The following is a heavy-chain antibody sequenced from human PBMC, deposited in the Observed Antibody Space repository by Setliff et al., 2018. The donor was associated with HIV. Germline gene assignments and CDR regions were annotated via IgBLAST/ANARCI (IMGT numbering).Heavy chain of an antibody. J-gene: IGHJ4*02. CDR2: IYPGDSDT. CDR3: ARHVLVTRDVRYFDY. V-gene: IGHV5-51*01. CDR1: GYSFTSYW. Sequence: GESLKISCKGSGYSFTSYWIGWVRQMPGKGLEWMGIIYPGDSDTRYSPSFQGQVTISADKSISTAYLQWSSLKASDSAMYYCARHVLVTRDVRYFDYWGQGTLVTVSS. D-gene: IGHD2-21*02.